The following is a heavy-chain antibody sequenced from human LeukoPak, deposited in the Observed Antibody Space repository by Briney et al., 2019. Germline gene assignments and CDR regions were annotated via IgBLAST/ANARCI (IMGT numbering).Heavy chain of an antibody. D-gene: IGHD3-3*01. J-gene: IGHJ6*03. CDR1: GFTFSSYS. CDR3: ARDPQASYDFWSGYYTGIGGYYYYYMDV. V-gene: IGHV3-21*01. CDR2: ISSSSSYI. Sequence: PGGSLRLSCAASGFTFSSYSMNWVRQAPGKGLEWVSSISSSSSYIYYADSVKGRFTISRDNAKNSLYLQMNSLRAEDTAVYYCARDPQASYDFWSGYYTGIGGYYYYYMDVWGKGTTVTVSS.